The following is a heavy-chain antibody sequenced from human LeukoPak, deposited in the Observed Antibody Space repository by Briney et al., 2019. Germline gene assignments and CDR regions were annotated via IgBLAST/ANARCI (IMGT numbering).Heavy chain of an antibody. Sequence: SVKVSCKASGGTFSNYAISWVRQAPGQGLEWMGGIIPIFGTANYAQKFQGRVTITADESTSTAYMELSSLRSEDTAVCYCARTFYGGNSNLDYWGQGTLVTVSS. CDR1: GGTFSNYA. V-gene: IGHV1-69*01. CDR3: ARTFYGGNSNLDY. CDR2: IIPIFGTA. D-gene: IGHD4-23*01. J-gene: IGHJ4*02.